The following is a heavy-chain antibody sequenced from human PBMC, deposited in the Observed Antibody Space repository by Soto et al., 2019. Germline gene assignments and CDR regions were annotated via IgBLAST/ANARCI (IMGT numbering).Heavy chain of an antibody. J-gene: IGHJ6*02. V-gene: IGHV1-58*01. Sequence: ASVKVSCKASGFTFTSSAVQWVRPARGQRPEWIGCIAVGSGNTNYAQKFQERVTMTRDMSTSTAYMELSSLRSEDTAVYYCAASGRAGYYSYYSYGMDVWGQGTTVTVSS. CDR1: GFTFTSSA. CDR3: AASGRAGYYSYYSYGMDV. CDR2: IAVGSGNT. D-gene: IGHD3-22*01.